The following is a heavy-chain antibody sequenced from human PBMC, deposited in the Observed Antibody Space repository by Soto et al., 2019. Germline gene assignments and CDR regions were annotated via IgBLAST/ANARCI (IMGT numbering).Heavy chain of an antibody. CDR2: IYYSGRT. CDR1: GGSISSGGYY. J-gene: IGHJ4*02. Sequence: SETLSLTCTVSGGSISSGGYYWSWIRQHPGKGLEWIGYIYYSGRTYYNPSLKSRLTISIDTSKNQFSLKLSSVTAADTAVYYWARVVTAMVTLFDYWGKGTLVTVSS. D-gene: IGHD5-18*01. CDR3: ARVVTAMVTLFDY. V-gene: IGHV4-31*03.